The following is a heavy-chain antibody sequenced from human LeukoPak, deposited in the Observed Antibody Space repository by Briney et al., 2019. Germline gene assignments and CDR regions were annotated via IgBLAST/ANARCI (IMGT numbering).Heavy chain of an antibody. J-gene: IGHJ4*02. Sequence: PSETLSLTCTVSGVSISSYYWSWIRQPPGKGLEWNGYIYYSGSTNYNPSLKSRVTISVDTSKNQFSLKLSSVTAADTAVYYCARRPGQQHYFDYWGQGTLVTVSS. CDR1: GVSISSYY. CDR2: IYYSGST. CDR3: ARRPGQQHYFDY. V-gene: IGHV4-59*08. D-gene: IGHD6-13*01.